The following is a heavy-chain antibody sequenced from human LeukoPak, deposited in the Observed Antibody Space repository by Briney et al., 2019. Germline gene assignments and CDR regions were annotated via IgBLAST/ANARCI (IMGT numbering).Heavy chain of an antibody. CDR2: ISYDGSNK. V-gene: IGHV3-30*18. D-gene: IGHD3-10*01. Sequence: QAGGSLRLSCAASGFTFSSYGMHWVRQAPGKGLEWVAVISYDGSNKYYADSVKGRFTISRDNSKNTLYLQMNSLRAEDTAAYYCAKDSGSGSYIGNFDYWGQGTLVTVSS. CDR3: AKDSGSGSYIGNFDY. J-gene: IGHJ4*02. CDR1: GFTFSSYG.